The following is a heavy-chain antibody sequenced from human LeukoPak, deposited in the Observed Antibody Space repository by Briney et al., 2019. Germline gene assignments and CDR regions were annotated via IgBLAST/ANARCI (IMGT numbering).Heavy chain of an antibody. Sequence: PSGGSLRLSCVVSGFTFSDRFMDWVRQAPGKGLEWVGRSRNKAKSYTTEYAASVKGRFTISRDDSKNSLYLQVNSLKTEDTAVYYCVRVGSVAGSDYLDYWGQGTLVTVSS. D-gene: IGHD6-19*01. V-gene: IGHV3-72*01. CDR3: VRVGSVAGSDYLDY. CDR2: SRNKAKSYTT. J-gene: IGHJ4*02. CDR1: GFTFSDRF.